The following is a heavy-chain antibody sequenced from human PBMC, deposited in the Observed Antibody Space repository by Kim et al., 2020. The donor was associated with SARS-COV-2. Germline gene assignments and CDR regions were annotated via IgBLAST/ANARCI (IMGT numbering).Heavy chain of an antibody. D-gene: IGHD3-10*02. V-gene: IGHV3-7*01. CDR3: ARSVFGDNY. Sequence: GGSLRLSCAASGFTFSHDWMTWVRQAPGKGLEWVANINHNGSESYYVDSVKGRFTISRDNAKNSLYLQMNSLRVEDTAVYYCARSVFGDNYWGQGTLVSVSS. CDR2: INHNGSES. J-gene: IGHJ4*02. CDR1: GFTFSHDW.